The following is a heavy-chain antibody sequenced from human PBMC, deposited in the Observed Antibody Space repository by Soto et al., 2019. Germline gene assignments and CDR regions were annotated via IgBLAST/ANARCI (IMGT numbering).Heavy chain of an antibody. J-gene: IGHJ4*02. Sequence: GGSLXLSCAASGFTFSSYAMHWVRQAPGKGLEYVSAISSNGGSTYYANSVKGRFTISRDNSKNTLYLQMGSLRAEDMAVYYCARGPGYYFXYWGQGTLVXVSS. V-gene: IGHV3-64*01. CDR3: ARGPGYYFXY. CDR2: ISSNGGST. CDR1: GFTFSSYA.